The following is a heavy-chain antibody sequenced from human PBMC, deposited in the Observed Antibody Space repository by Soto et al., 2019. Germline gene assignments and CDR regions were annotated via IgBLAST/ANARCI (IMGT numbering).Heavy chain of an antibody. CDR2: ISYDGSNK. J-gene: IGHJ6*02. D-gene: IGHD2-2*01. CDR3: AYCSRTSCDSGHYYGMDV. V-gene: IGHV3-30*03. CDR1: GFTFSSYG. Sequence: GGSLRLSCAASGFTFSSYGMHWVRQAPGKGLEWVAVISYDGSNKYYADSVKGRFTISRDNSKNTLYLQMNSLRAEDTAVYYCAYCSRTSCDSGHYYGMDVWGQGTTVTVS.